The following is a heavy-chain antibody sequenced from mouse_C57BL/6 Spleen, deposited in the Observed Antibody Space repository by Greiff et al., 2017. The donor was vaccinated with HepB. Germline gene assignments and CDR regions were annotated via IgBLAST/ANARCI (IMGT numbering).Heavy chain of an antibody. V-gene: IGHV1-81*01. CDR3: AREKIITTVGYFDY. D-gene: IGHD1-1*01. J-gene: IGHJ2*01. CDR2: IYPRSGNT. CDR1: GYTFTSYG. Sequence: QVQLKESGAELARPGASVKLSCKASGYTFTSYGISWVKQRTGQGLEWIGEIYPRSGNTYYNEKFKGKATLTADKSSSTAYMELRSLTSEDSAVYFCAREKIITTVGYFDYWGQGTTLTVSS.